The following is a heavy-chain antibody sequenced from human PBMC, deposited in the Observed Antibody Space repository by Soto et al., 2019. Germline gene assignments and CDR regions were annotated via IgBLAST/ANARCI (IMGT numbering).Heavy chain of an antibody. CDR3: ASPAPARLPCFDY. CDR2: ISYDGSNK. J-gene: IGHJ4*02. D-gene: IGHD2-2*01. V-gene: IGHV3-30-3*01. CDR1: GFTFSSYA. Sequence: GGSLRLSCAASGFTFSSYAMHWVRQAPGKGLEWVAVISYDGSNKYYADSVKGRFTISRDNSKNTLYLQMNSLRAEDTAVYYCASPAPARLPCFDYWGQGTLVTVSS.